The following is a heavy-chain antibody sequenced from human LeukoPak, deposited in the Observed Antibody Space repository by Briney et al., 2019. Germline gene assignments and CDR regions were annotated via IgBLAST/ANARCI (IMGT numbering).Heavy chain of an antibody. CDR1: GYTFTGYY. J-gene: IGHJ4*02. Sequence: EASVKVSRKASGYTFTGYYMHWVRQAPGQGLEWMGWINPNSGGTNYAQKFQGRVTMTRDTSISTAYMELSRLRSDDTAVYYCAVDSPTDYFDYWGQGTLVTVSS. CDR2: INPNSGGT. V-gene: IGHV1-2*02. CDR3: AVDSPTDYFDY.